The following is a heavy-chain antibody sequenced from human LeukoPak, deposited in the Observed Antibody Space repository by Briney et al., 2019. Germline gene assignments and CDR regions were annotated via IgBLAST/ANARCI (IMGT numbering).Heavy chain of an antibody. CDR1: GYSISSGYF. Sequence: SETLSLTCTVSGYSISSGYFWGWIRQPPGKGLEWIGSVHHSGSAYSNPSLESRVTLSVDTSENQFSLKLDSVTAAETAAYFCARDISGHSLYYFDYWGQGTLVAVSS. CDR3: ARDISGHSLYYFDY. J-gene: IGHJ4*02. CDR2: VHHSGSA. V-gene: IGHV4-38-2*02. D-gene: IGHD3-22*01.